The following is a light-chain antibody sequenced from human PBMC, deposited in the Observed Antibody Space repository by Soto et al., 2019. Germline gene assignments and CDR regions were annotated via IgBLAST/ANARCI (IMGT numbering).Light chain of an antibody. CDR3: QQYNSYSWT. Sequence: DIQMTQSPSTLSASVGDRVTITCRASQSISSWLAWYQQKPGKAPKLLISVASSVESGVPSRLSGSVSGTEFTLTISSLQPDDFANYDCQQYNSYSWTFGQGTKVEIK. J-gene: IGKJ1*01. CDR1: QSISSW. CDR2: VAS. V-gene: IGKV1-5*01.